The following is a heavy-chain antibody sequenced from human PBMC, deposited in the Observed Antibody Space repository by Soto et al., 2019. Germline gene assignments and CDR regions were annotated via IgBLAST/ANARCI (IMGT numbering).Heavy chain of an antibody. CDR1: GYTFTSYG. D-gene: IGHD3-9*01. CDR2: MNPNSGNT. J-gene: IGHJ6*02. Sequence: ASVKVSCKASGYTFTSYGINWVRQATGQGLEWMGWMNPNSGNTGYAQKFQGRVTMTRNTSISTAYMELSSLRSEDTAVYYCARESPYDILTGQPYYYGMDVWGQETTVTVSS. CDR3: ARESPYDILTGQPYYYGMDV. V-gene: IGHV1-8*01.